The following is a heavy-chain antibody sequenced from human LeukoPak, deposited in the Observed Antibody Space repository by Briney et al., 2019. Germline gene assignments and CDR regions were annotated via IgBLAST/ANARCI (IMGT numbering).Heavy chain of an antibody. V-gene: IGHV1-24*01. J-gene: IGHJ5*02. D-gene: IGHD3-22*01. CDR1: GYTLTELS. CDR3: ATNYYDSSGPIWFDP. CDR2: FDPEDGET. Sequence: GASVKVSCKVSGYTLTELSMHWVRQAPGKGLEWMGGFDPEDGETIYAQKFQGRVTMTEDTSTDTAYMELSSLRSEDTAVYYCATNYYDSSGPIWFDPWGQGTLVTVSS.